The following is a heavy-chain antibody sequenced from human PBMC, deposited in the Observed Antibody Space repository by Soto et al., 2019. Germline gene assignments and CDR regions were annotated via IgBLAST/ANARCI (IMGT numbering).Heavy chain of an antibody. CDR3: TREPPVLGEPLDY. D-gene: IGHD3-16*01. J-gene: IGHJ4*02. Sequence: GGSLRLSCTASGFTFGDYAMSWFRQAPGKGLEWVGFIRSKAYGGTTEYAASVKGRLTISRDDSKSIAYLQMNSLKTEDPAVYYCTREPPVLGEPLDYWGQGTLVTVSS. V-gene: IGHV3-49*03. CDR1: GFTFGDYA. CDR2: IRSKAYGGTT.